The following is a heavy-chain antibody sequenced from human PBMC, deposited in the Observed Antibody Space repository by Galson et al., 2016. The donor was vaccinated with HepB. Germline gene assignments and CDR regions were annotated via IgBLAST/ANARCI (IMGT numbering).Heavy chain of an antibody. CDR1: GFSIRNWW. CDR2: INGDSSLA. J-gene: IGHJ5*02. V-gene: IGHV3-74*03. CDR3: AKTDWMDP. Sequence: SLRLSCAASGFSIRNWWINWIRQTPGKGLQWVSRINGDSSLATYADSVRGRFTISRDNAKNNVFLEMNSLRAEDTAIYHCAKTDWMDPWGQGTLVTVSS.